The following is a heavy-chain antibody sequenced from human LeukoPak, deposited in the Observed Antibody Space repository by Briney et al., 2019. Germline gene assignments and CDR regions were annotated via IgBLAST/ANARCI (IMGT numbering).Heavy chain of an antibody. CDR3: AREVSSSADKYYFDY. V-gene: IGHV4-30-2*05. CDR1: GGSISSGGYY. Sequence: SSQTLSLTCTVSGGSISSGGYYWSWIRQPPGKGLEWIGYIYHSGSTYYNPSLKSRVTISVDTSKNQFSLKLSSVTAADTAVYYCAREVSSSADKYYFDYWGQGTLVTVSS. J-gene: IGHJ4*02. CDR2: IYHSGST. D-gene: IGHD6-6*01.